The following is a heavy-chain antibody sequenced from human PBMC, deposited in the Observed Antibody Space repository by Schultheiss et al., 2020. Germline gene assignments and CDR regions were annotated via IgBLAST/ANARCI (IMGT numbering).Heavy chain of an antibody. Sequence: GGSLRLSCAASGFTFSSYWMHWVRQAPGKGLVWVSRINSDGSSTSYADSVKGRFTISRDNAKNTLYLQMNSLRAEDTAAYYCAGGYDFDGMDVWGQGTTVTVSS. CDR3: AGGYDFDGMDV. CDR1: GFTFSSYW. V-gene: IGHV3-74*01. D-gene: IGHD5-12*01. CDR2: INSDGSST. J-gene: IGHJ6*02.